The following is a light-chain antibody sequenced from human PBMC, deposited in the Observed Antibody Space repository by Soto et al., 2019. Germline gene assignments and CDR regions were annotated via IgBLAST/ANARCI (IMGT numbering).Light chain of an antibody. J-gene: IGLJ2*01. Sequence: QSALTQPASVSVSSGQSITISCTGTGSDVGGYNFVSWYQQHPGKAPKLMIYDVNIRPSGVSNRFSGSKSGNTASLTISGLQAEDEAHYYCCSYASSSTRVIFGGGTKVTVL. CDR3: CSYASSSTRVI. V-gene: IGLV2-14*03. CDR1: GSDVGGYNF. CDR2: DVN.